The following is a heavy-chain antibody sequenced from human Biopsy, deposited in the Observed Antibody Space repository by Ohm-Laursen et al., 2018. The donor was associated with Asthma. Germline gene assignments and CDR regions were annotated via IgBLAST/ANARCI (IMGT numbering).Heavy chain of an antibody. V-gene: IGHV4-31*03. D-gene: IGHD3-22*01. CDR1: YGSITSGGYY. CDR3: ARAQDYYESRGYYRSFDY. Sequence: SQTLSLTCTVSYGSITSGGYYWHWIRQHPGKGLEWIGFIYYSGITYYNPSLKSRVSISIDTSKNQFSRKLSSVTAADTAVYYCARAQDYYESRGYYRSFDYWGQGTRVTVSS. CDR2: IYYSGIT. J-gene: IGHJ4*02.